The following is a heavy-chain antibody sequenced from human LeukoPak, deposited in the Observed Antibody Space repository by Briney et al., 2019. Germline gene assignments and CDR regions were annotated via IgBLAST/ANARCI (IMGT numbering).Heavy chain of an antibody. J-gene: IGHJ4*02. V-gene: IGHV3-23*01. Sequence: GGSLRLSCAASGFTFSSYAMSWVRQAPGKGLEWVSAISGSGGSTYYADSVKGRFTISRDNSRNTLYLRMNSLRAEDTAVYYCAKERLVVVPAAMCDYWGQGTLVTVSS. D-gene: IGHD2-2*01. CDR3: AKERLVVVPAAMCDY. CDR1: GFTFSSYA. CDR2: ISGSGGST.